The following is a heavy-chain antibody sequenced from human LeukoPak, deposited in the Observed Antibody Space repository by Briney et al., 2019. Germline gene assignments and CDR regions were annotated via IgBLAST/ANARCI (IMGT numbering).Heavy chain of an antibody. CDR2: IYYSGST. J-gene: IGHJ6*04. CDR1: GASISSYY. Sequence: PSETLSLTCTVSGASISSYYWSWIRQSPGKGLEWIGYIYYSGSTNYNPSLKSRVTMSVDTSKNQFSLKLSSVTAADTAVYYCARDYYDSYEKPGGLMDVWGKGTTVTISS. CDR3: ARDYYDSYEKPGGLMDV. D-gene: IGHD3-22*01. V-gene: IGHV4-59*12.